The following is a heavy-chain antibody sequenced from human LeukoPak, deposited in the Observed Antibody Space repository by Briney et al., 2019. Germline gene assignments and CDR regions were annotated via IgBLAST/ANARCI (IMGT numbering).Heavy chain of an antibody. CDR3: ASSSSSWYLDAFDI. Sequence: GGSLRLSCAASGFTFSSYEMNWVRQAPGKGLEWVSYISSSGSTIYYADSVKGRFTISRDNAKNSLYLQMNILRAEDTAVYYCASSSSSWYLDAFDIWGQGTMVTVSS. V-gene: IGHV3-48*03. CDR1: GFTFSSYE. J-gene: IGHJ3*02. D-gene: IGHD6-13*01. CDR2: ISSSGSTI.